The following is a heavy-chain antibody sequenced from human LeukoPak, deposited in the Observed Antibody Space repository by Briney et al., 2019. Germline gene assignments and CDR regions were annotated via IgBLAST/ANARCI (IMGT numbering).Heavy chain of an antibody. J-gene: IGHJ4*02. Sequence: SVKVSCKASGGTFSSYAISWVRQAPGQGLEWMGRIIPIFGTANSAQKFQGRVTITTDESTSTAYMELSSLRSEDTAVYYCARGKLGIAVGAFDYWGQGTLVTVSS. V-gene: IGHV1-69*05. D-gene: IGHD6-19*01. CDR3: ARGKLGIAVGAFDY. CDR1: GGTFSSYA. CDR2: IIPIFGTA.